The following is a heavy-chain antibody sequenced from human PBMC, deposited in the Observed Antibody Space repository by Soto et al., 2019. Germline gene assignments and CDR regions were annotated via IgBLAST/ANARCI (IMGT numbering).Heavy chain of an antibody. J-gene: IGHJ6*03. CDR3: AXDELEWLSGYSYMDV. V-gene: IGHV1-3*01. CDR2: INAGNGNT. Sequence: ASVEVSRKASGYTLTIYAIHWVRQAPGQRLEWMGWINAGNGNTKYSQKFQGRVTITRDTSASTAYMELSSLRSEDTAVYYCAXDELEWLSGYSYMDVWGKGTTVTVSS. D-gene: IGHD3-3*01. CDR1: GYTLTIYA.